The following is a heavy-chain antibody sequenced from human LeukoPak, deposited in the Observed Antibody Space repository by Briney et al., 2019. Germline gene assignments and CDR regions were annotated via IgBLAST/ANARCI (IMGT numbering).Heavy chain of an antibody. CDR2: ISYDGSNK. J-gene: IGHJ4*02. CDR1: GFTFSSYA. V-gene: IGHV3-30*04. CDR3: AKASFPGIAAAGLFDY. D-gene: IGHD6-13*01. Sequence: GGSLRLSCAASGFTFSSYAMHWVRQAPGKGLEWVAVISYDGSNKYYADSVKGRFTISGDNSKNTLYLQMNSLRAEDTAVYYCAKASFPGIAAAGLFDYWGQGTLVTVSS.